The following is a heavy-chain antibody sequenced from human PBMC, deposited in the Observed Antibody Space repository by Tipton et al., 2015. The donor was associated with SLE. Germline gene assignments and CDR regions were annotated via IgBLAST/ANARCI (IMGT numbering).Heavy chain of an antibody. J-gene: IGHJ6*03. CDR1: GGSFSGYY. V-gene: IGHV4-34*01. Sequence: LRLSCTVNGGSFSGYYWSWIRQPPGKGLEWIGEINHSGNTYYNPSLKSRVTISLDTSKNQFSLKLSSVTAADTAVYYCARGNHDDMDVWGKGTMVTVSS. CDR2: INHSGNT. CDR3: ARGNHDDMDV. D-gene: IGHD1-14*01.